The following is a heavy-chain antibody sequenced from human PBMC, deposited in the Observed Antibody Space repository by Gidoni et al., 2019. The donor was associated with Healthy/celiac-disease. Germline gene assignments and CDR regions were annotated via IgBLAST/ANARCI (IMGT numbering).Heavy chain of an antibody. D-gene: IGHD3-3*01. CDR1: GGSFSGYY. J-gene: IGHJ5*02. CDR3: ARYRITIFGGTKRNWFDH. Sequence: QLQLQQWGAGLLKPSETLPLTCAVYGGSFSGYYWSWIRQPPGKGLEWIGEINHSGSTNYNPFLKIIVTISVDTSKNQFSLKMSSVTAAETAVYYCARYRITIFGGTKRNWFDHWGQGTLVNVSS. V-gene: IGHV4-34*01. CDR2: INHSGST.